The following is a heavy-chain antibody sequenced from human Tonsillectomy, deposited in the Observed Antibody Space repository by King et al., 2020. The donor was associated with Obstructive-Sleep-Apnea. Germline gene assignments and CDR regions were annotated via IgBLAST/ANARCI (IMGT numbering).Heavy chain of an antibody. CDR3: ARHRDTALGPFNY. J-gene: IGHJ4*02. V-gene: IGHV4-39*01. CDR2: IFYSGNT. D-gene: IGHD5-18*01. Sequence: QLQESGPGLVKPSETLSLTCSVSGDFITSSNFYWSWIRPPPGKGLEWIGSIFYSGNTFYNPSLKSRVSMSVDTSKNHFSLNLSSVTAADTAVYYCARHRDTALGPFNYWGQGTPVTVSS. CDR1: GDFITSSNFY.